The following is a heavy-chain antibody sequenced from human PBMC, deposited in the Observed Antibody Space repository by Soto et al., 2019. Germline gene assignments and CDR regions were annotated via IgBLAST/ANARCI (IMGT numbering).Heavy chain of an antibody. J-gene: IGHJ6*02. Sequence: QPGGSLRLSCAASGFTFSSYGMHWVRQAPGKGLEWVAVISYDGSNKYYADSVKGRFTISRDNSKNTLYLQMNSLRAEDTAVYYCAKDVSTHTGDLRFFYYYGMDVWGQGTTVTVSS. CDR1: GFTFSSYG. D-gene: IGHD3-3*01. CDR3: AKDVSTHTGDLRFFYYYGMDV. V-gene: IGHV3-30*18. CDR2: ISYDGSNK.